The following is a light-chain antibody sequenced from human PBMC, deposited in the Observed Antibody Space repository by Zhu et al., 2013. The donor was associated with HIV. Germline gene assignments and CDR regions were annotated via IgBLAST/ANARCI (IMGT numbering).Light chain of an antibody. CDR1: NSDVGGYNY. Sequence: QSALTQPASVSGSPGQSITISCAGTNSDVGGYNYVSWHQQHPGKAPKLMIFDVNNRPSGVSNRFSGSKSGNTASLTISGLQAEDEADYYCSSYTSSSTVVFGGGTKLTVL. V-gene: IGLV2-14*01. CDR2: DVN. CDR3: SSYTSSSTVV. J-gene: IGLJ3*02.